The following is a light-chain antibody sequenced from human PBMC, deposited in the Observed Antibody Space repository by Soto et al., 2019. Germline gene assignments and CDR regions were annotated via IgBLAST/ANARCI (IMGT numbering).Light chain of an antibody. V-gene: IGLV1-40*01. Sequence: QSLLTHPPSVSGAAGQRVTISCTGSSSNIGAGYPVHWYQQLPGTAPKLLVAGNRPSGVPDRFSVSKSGASASLAITGLQAEDEADYYCQSYDSSLSRRWVFGGGTKVTVL. CDR2: G. CDR1: SSNIGAGYP. CDR3: QSYDSSLSRRWV. J-gene: IGLJ3*02.